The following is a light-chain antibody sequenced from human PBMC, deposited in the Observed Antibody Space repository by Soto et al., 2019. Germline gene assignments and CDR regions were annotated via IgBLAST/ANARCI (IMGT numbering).Light chain of an antibody. CDR1: NIGSKS. V-gene: IGLV3-21*04. CDR2: SDS. CDR3: QMWDSSRGHQGV. J-gene: IGLJ1*01. Sequence: SYELTQPPSVSVAPGKTARITCGGNNIGSKSVHWYQQKPGQAPMLVIHSDSDRPSGIPERFSGSKSGDTATLTISRVEVGDEADYYCQMWDSSRGHQGVFGIGTKLTVL.